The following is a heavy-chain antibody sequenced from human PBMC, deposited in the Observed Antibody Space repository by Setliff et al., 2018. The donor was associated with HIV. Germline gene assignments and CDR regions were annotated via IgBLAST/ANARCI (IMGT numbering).Heavy chain of an antibody. CDR3: ARERPGPVAPGYYYYYYMDV. D-gene: IGHD5-12*01. CDR1: GDSISGFF. J-gene: IGHJ6*03. CDR2: IFTNEFT. Sequence: SETLSLTCNVAGDSISGFFWTWIRQPPGKRLEWIGSIFTNEFTYYNPSLKIRVPISVDTSKNQFSLKLRSVTAAHTAVYYCARERPGPVAPGYYYYYYMDVWGKGTTVTVSS. V-gene: IGHV4-4*08.